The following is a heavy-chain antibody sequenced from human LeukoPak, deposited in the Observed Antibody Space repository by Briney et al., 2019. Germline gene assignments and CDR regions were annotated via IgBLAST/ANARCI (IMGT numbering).Heavy chain of an antibody. J-gene: IGHJ4*02. D-gene: IGHD5-18*01. Sequence: PGGSLRLSCAASGFTFSNHSMSWIRQAPGKGLEWVSYISSSGSTIYYADSVKGRFTISRDNAKNSLYLQMNSLRAEDTAVYYCARADTRGSAVDYWGQGTLVTVSS. V-gene: IGHV3-11*01. CDR2: ISSSGSTI. CDR1: GFTFSNHS. CDR3: ARADTRGSAVDY.